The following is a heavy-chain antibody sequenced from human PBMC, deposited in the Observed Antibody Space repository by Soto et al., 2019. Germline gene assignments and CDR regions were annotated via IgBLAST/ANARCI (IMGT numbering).Heavy chain of an antibody. D-gene: IGHD3-22*01. CDR2: IVPIFGTP. CDR3: ARPTSGYYHDAFDV. J-gene: IGHJ3*01. V-gene: IGHV1-69*01. Sequence: QVQLMQSGGEVKKPGSSVKVSCKASGGSFGSDTVSWLRQAPGQGLEWMGGIVPIFGTPNYAQKFQGRVTIIADESTNTAYMELSSLTSEDSPVYCCARPTSGYYHDAFDVWGQGTMVTVSS. CDR1: GGSFGSDT.